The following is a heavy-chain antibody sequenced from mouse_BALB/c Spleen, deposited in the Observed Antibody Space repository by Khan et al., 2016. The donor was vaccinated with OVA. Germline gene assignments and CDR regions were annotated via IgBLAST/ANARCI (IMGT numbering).Heavy chain of an antibody. D-gene: IGHD2-14*01. CDR3: ARSGYDYFAY. CDR2: IYPGDGDT. CDR1: GYAFSNYW. J-gene: IGHJ3*01. V-gene: IGHV1-80*01. Sequence: QVQLKQSGAELVRPGSSVKISCKASGYAFSNYWMNWVKQRPGQGLEWIGQIYPGDGDTSFTGTFRGKSTLTADTSSSTDYMQLSSLTSEDSAVYFCARSGYDYFAYWGQGTLVTVSA.